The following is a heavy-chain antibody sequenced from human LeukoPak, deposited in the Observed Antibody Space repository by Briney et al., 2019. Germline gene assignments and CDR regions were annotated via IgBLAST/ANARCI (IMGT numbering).Heavy chain of an antibody. CDR2: SHASRGT. D-gene: IGHD3-9*01. V-gene: IGHV4-4*07. Sequence: SETLSLTCTVSGGSISSYYWSWIRQPAGKGLEWIGRSHASRGTNYSPSLRSRVTISVDASQSQFSLKLTAVTAADTAVYYCARGHYDIFTGYYTYYFDYWGHGTLVTVSS. CDR1: GGSISSYY. J-gene: IGHJ4*01. CDR3: ARGHYDIFTGYYTYYFDY.